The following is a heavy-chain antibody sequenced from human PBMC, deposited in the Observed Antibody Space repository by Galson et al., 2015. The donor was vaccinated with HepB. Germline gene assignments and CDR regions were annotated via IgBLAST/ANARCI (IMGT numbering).Heavy chain of an antibody. CDR3: ARDYLRYCGGDCLNWLDP. CDR1: GYTFTSYA. J-gene: IGHJ5*02. Sequence: SVKVSCKASGYTFTSYAMNWVRQAPGQGLEWMGWINTNTGNPTYAQGFTGRFVFSLDTSVSTAYLQISSLKAEDTAVYYCARDYLRYCGGDCLNWLDPWGQGTLVTVSS. CDR2: INTNTGNP. V-gene: IGHV7-4-1*02. D-gene: IGHD2-21*02.